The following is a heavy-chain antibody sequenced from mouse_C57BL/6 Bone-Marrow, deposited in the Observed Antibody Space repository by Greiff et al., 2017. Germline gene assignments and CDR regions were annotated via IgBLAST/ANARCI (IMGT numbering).Heavy chain of an antibody. Sequence: QVQLTESGPELVKPGASVKISCKASGYAFSSSWMNWVKQRPGKGLEWIGRIYPGDGDTNYNGKFKGKATLTADKSSSTAYMQLISLASEDSAVDFCARAYGCIYRFAYWGQGTLVTVSA. CDR2: IYPGDGDT. CDR3: ARAYGCIYRFAY. V-gene: IGHV1-82*01. CDR1: GYAFSSSW. D-gene: IGHD1-1*01. J-gene: IGHJ3*01.